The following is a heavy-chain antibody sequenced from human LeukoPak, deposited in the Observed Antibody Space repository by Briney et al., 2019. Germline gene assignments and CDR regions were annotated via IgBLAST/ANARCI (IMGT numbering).Heavy chain of an antibody. CDR3: ASSYCGGDCSLVGSFDY. D-gene: IGHD2-21*02. CDR1: GGSFSGYY. CDR2: INHSGST. J-gene: IGHJ4*02. V-gene: IGHV4-34*01. Sequence: SETLSLTCAVYGGSFSGYYWSWIRQPPGKGLEWIGEINHSGSTNYNPSLKSRVTISVDTSKNQFSLKLSSVTAADTAVYYCASSYCGGDCSLVGSFDYWGQGTLVTVSS.